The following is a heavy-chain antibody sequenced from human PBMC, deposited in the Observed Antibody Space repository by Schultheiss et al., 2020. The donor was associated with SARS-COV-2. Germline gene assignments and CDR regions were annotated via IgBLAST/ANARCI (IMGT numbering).Heavy chain of an antibody. J-gene: IGHJ4*02. CDR2: VYYTGST. V-gene: IGHV4-59*01. Sequence: SQTLSLTCTVSGGSISAYFWSWIRQPPGKGLEWIGNVYYTGSTNYSPSLKSRVTISVDMSKNQFSLKLNSVTAADTAVYYCARGGIQRHEFDYWGQGTLVTVSS. CDR1: GGSISAYF. CDR3: ARGGIQRHEFDY.